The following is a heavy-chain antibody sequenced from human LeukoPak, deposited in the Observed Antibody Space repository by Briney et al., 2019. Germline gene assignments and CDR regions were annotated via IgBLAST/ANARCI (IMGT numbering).Heavy chain of an antibody. CDR3: ARVITIFGVAPHMDV. Sequence: ASVKVSCKTSGYTFTAYYMHWVRQAPEEGLEWMGWINPDSGGTNYAQKFQGRVTMTRDTSISTAYMELSRLRSDDTAVYYCARVITIFGVAPHMDVWGKGTTVTVSS. V-gene: IGHV1-2*02. D-gene: IGHD3-3*01. J-gene: IGHJ6*03. CDR2: INPDSGGT. CDR1: GYTFTAYY.